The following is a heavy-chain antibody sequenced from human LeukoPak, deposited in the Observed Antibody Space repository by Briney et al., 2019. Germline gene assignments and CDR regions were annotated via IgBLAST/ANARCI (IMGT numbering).Heavy chain of an antibody. D-gene: IGHD1-26*01. J-gene: IGHJ3*02. Sequence: GGSLRLSCAASGFTFRSYSMNWVRQAPGKGLEWVSSISSSSSYIYYADSVKGRFTISRDNAKNSLYLQMNSLRAEDTAVYYCARVIVGATAAFDIWGQGTMVTVSS. CDR3: ARVIVGATAAFDI. CDR1: GFTFRSYS. V-gene: IGHV3-21*01. CDR2: ISSSSSYI.